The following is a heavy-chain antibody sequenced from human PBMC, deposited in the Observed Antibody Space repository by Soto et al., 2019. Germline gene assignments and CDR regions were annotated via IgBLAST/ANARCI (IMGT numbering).Heavy chain of an antibody. J-gene: IGHJ4*02. CDR3: ARDLGVALATLTLDS. CDR1: GFSISTYS. CDR2: ITTSSSFR. V-gene: IGHV3-21*01. D-gene: IGHD3-3*01. Sequence: GGSLRLSCAASGFSISTYSMNWVRQAPGKGLEWVADITTSSSFRFYADSLKGRFTISRDDAKNSLYLQMNSLRVEDTGVYYCARDLGVALATLTLDSWGQGTLVIVSS.